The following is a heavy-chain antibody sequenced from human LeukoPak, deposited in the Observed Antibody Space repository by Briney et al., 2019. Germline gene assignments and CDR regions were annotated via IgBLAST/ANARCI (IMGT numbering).Heavy chain of an antibody. CDR1: GFTFSSYW. J-gene: IGHJ4*02. V-gene: IGHV3-7*01. CDR3: AREDYCTNGVCLDY. D-gene: IGHD2-8*01. Sequence: GGSLRLSCAASGFTFSSYWMSWVRQTPGKGLEWVANIKQDGSEKYYVDSVKGRFTISRDNAKNSLYLQMNSLRAEDTAVYYCAREDYCTNGVCLDYWGQGTLVTVSS. CDR2: IKQDGSEK.